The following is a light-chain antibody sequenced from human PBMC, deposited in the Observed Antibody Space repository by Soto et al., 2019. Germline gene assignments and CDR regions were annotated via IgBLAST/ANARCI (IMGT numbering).Light chain of an antibody. CDR3: QQYNSYDMWT. J-gene: IGKJ1*01. CDR2: GAS. Sequence: DIQMTQSPSTLSASVGDRVIITCRASHSISKWLAWYQQKPGKAPKLLIYGASSLESGVPSRFSGSGSGTEVTLTISSLQPDDFATYYCQQYNSYDMWTFGRGTKVDIK. CDR1: HSISKW. V-gene: IGKV1-5*01.